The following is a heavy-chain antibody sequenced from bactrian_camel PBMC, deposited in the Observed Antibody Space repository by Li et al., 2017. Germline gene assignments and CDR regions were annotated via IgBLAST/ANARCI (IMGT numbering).Heavy chain of an antibody. V-gene: IGHV3S1*01. Sequence: HVQLVESGGGLVQPGGSLRLSRAASGFTFSAYSMYWVRQAPGKGLEWVSGIHSAGITTYYKESMKGRFTISRDNSKNMVYLQLNSLKIDDTAMHYCANLDGHYWGQGTQVTVS. J-gene: IGHJ4*01. CDR2: IHSAGITT. CDR3: ANLDGHY. CDR1: GFTFSAYS.